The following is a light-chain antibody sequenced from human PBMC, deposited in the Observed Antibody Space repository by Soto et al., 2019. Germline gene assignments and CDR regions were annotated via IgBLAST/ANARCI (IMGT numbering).Light chain of an antibody. CDR2: DTS. CDR3: QQYNDWFSIT. J-gene: IGKJ5*01. Sequence: EVVMTQSPATLPVSPGGRVTLSCRASQSVSSKLAWYRQRPGQAPRLVIYDTSTRATGVPARFSGSGSGTEFTLTISSLQSEDFGVYYCQQYNDWFSITFGQGTRLEIK. V-gene: IGKV3-15*01. CDR1: QSVSSK.